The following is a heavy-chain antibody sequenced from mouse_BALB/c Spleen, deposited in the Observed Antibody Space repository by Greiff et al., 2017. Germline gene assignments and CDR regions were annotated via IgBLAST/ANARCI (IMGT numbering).Heavy chain of an antibody. CDR2: ISDGGSYT. CDR3: ARGMVTTGFDY. V-gene: IGHV5-4*02. Sequence: EVNVVESGGGLVKPGGSLKLSCAASGFTFSDYYMYWVRQTPEKRLEWVATISDGGSYTYYPDSVKGRFTISRDNAKNNLYLQMSSLKSEDTAMYYCARGMVTTGFDYWGQGTTLTVSS. CDR1: GFTFSDYY. D-gene: IGHD2-1*01. J-gene: IGHJ2*01.